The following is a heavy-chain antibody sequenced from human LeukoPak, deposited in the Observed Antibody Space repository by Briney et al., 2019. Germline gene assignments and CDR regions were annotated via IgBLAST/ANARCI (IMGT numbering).Heavy chain of an antibody. J-gene: IGHJ1*01. Sequence: TSETLSLTCTVSGGSISSYYWSWIRQPPGKGLEWIGYIYYSGSTNYNPSLKSRVTISVDTSKNQFSLKLSSVTAADTAVYYCARVEGYNMMFQHWGQGTLVAVSS. V-gene: IGHV4-59*01. D-gene: IGHD1-14*01. CDR2: IYYSGST. CDR3: ARVEGYNMMFQH. CDR1: GGSISSYY.